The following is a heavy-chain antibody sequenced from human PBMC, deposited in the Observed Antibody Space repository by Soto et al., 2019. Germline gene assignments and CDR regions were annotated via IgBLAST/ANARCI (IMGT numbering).Heavy chain of an antibody. D-gene: IGHD2-2*02. J-gene: IGHJ3*02. CDR3: AREKKLVVPAAIRRGYAFDI. V-gene: IGHV4-34*01. CDR1: GGSFSGYY. CDR2: INHSGST. Sequence: SETLSLTCAVYGGSFSGYYWSWIRQPPGKGLEWIGEINHSGSTNYNPSLKSRVTISVDTSKNQFSLKLSSVTAADTAVYYCAREKKLVVPAAIRRGYAFDIWGQGTMVTVSS.